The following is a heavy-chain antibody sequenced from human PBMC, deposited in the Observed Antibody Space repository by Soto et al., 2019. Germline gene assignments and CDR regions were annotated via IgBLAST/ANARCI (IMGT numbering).Heavy chain of an antibody. CDR3: ANEGPLLKLLQPEPSLSFYYYMDV. CDR1: GFSFSNYG. D-gene: IGHD3-10*01. J-gene: IGHJ6*03. V-gene: IGHV3-30*18. CDR2: ISFDGSEN. Sequence: GGSLRLSCAASGFSFSNYGMNWVRLAPGKGLEWVAVISFDGSENYYADSVKGRFTISRDNSKTTLYLQMNSLRPEDTGVYYCANEGPLLKLLQPEPSLSFYYYMDVWGKGTTVTVS.